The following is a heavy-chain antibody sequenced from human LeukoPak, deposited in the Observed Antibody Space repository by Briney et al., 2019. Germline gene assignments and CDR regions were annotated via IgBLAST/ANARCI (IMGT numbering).Heavy chain of an antibody. V-gene: IGHV3-23*01. CDR1: GFTFSTYA. Sequence: GGSLRLSCAASGFTFSTYAMTWVRQAPGKGLEWVSGISGSGGSTYYADSVKGRFTISRDNSKNTLYLQMNSLRAEDTAIYYCAKDFQGTTPDASDIWGQGTMVTVSS. CDR2: ISGSGGST. D-gene: IGHD1-7*01. CDR3: AKDFQGTTPDASDI. J-gene: IGHJ3*02.